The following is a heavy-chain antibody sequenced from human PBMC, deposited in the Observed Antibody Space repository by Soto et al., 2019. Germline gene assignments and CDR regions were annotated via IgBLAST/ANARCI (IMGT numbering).Heavy chain of an antibody. J-gene: IGHJ4*02. V-gene: IGHV3-30-3*01. CDR3: ARSPNIVGATLGD. CDR1: GFTFSSYA. Sequence: QVQLVESGGGVVQPGRSLRLSCAASGFTFSSYAMHWVRQAPGKGLEWVAVISYDGSNKYYADSVKGRFTISRDNSKNTLYLQMNSLRAEDTAVYYCARSPNIVGATLGDWGQGTLVTVSS. CDR2: ISYDGSNK. D-gene: IGHD1-26*01.